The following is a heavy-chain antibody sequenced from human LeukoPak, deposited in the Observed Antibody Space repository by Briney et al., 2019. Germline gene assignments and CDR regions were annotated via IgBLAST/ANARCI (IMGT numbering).Heavy chain of an antibody. D-gene: IGHD1-26*01. V-gene: IGHV5-51*01. CDR1: AYSFTSYY. Sequence: GESLKISSKASAYSFTSYYIGRVRQKPGKSLQWMGVIYPSDSDTVYSPSFQGQVTISADKSIRTAYLQWSSLKASDNAMYYCAARGGKSYFHTWGQGTLVTVSS. J-gene: IGHJ1*01. CDR2: IYPSDSDT. CDR3: AARGGKSYFHT.